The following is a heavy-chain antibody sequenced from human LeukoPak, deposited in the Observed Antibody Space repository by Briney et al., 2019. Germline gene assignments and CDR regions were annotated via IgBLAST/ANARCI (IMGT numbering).Heavy chain of an antibody. V-gene: IGHV3-30*04. J-gene: IGHJ4*02. Sequence: GGSLRLSCAASGFTFSVYAMHWVRQAPGKGLEWVAVISYDGSNKYYADSVKGRFTISRDNSKNTLNLQMNSLRAEDMAVYYCARDHYYDRSGYDYWGQGTLVTVSS. CDR2: ISYDGSNK. CDR1: GFTFSVYA. D-gene: IGHD3-22*01. CDR3: ARDHYYDRSGYDY.